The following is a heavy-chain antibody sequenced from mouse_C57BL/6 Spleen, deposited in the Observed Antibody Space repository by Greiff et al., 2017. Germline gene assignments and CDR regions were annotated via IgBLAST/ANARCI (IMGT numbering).Heavy chain of an antibody. CDR1: GFTFSSYA. CDR3: AGETVVATGAMDY. V-gene: IGHV5-4*01. Sequence: EVLLVESGGGLVKPGGSLKLSCAASGFTFSSYAMSWVRQTPEKRLEWVATISDGGSYTYYPDNVKGRFTISRDNAKNNLYLQMSHLTSEDTAMYFCAGETVVATGAMDYWGQGTSVTVSS. J-gene: IGHJ4*01. D-gene: IGHD1-1*01. CDR2: ISDGGSYT.